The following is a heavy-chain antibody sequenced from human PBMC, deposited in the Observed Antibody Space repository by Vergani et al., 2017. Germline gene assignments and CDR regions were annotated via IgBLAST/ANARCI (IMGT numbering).Heavy chain of an antibody. CDR3: ARDQSITMVRGVVYGMDV. CDR2: IIPILGIA. Sequence: QVQLVQSGAEVKKPGSSVKVSCKASGGTFSSYTISWVRQAPGQGLEWMGRIIPILGIANYAQKFRGRVTITADKSTSTAYMELSSLRSEDTAVYYCARDQSITMVRGVVYGMDVWGQGTTVTVSS. V-gene: IGHV1-69*08. CDR1: GGTFSSYT. D-gene: IGHD3-10*01. J-gene: IGHJ6*02.